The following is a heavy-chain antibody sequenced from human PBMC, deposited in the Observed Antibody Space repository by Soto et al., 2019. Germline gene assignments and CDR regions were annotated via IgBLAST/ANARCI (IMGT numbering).Heavy chain of an antibody. CDR2: ISYDGSNK. CDR1: GFTFSSYA. J-gene: IGHJ6*02. CDR3: ARWYCSRTSCYGMDV. D-gene: IGHD2-2*01. Sequence: GGSLRLSCAASGFTFSSYAMHWVRQAPGKGLEWVAFISYDGSNKYYADTVKGRFTISRDNSKNTLYLQMNSLRAEDTAVYYCARWYCSRTSCYGMDVLGQGTTVTVSS. V-gene: IGHV3-30-3*01.